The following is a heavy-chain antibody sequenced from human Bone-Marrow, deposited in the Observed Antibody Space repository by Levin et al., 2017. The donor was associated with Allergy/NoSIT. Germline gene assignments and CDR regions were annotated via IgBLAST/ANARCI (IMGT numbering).Heavy chain of an antibody. CDR3: ARGQRRDGYSSCYFDD. CDR1: GFSFSDSY. J-gene: IGHJ4*02. V-gene: IGHV3-11*01. D-gene: IGHD5-24*01. CDR2: MSGSGFST. Sequence: PGESLKISCVASGFSFSDSYMSWIRQAPGKGLEWVSYMSGSGFSTYYADSIKGRFTVSRDNAKNTLYLEMSSLRVEDTALYYCARGQRRDGYSSCYFDDWGQGTLVTVSS.